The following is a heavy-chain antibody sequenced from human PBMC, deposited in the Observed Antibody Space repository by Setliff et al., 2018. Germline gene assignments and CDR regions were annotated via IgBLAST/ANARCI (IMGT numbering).Heavy chain of an antibody. CDR3: ARRRYYYDSSGYRWGGFYFDY. J-gene: IGHJ4*02. Sequence: SVKVSCQASGYTFTGYYMHWVRQAPGQGLEWMGWINPNSGGTNYAQKFQGWVTMTRDTSISTAYMELSRLRSDDTAVYYCARRRYYYDSSGYRWGGFYFDYWGQGTLVTVSS. CDR2: INPNSGGT. CDR1: GYTFTGYY. V-gene: IGHV1-2*04. D-gene: IGHD3-22*01.